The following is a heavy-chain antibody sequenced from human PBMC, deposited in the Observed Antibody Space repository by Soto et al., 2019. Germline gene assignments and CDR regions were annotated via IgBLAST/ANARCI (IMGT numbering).Heavy chain of an antibody. CDR3: ARHHATIPRVDAADY. Sequence: QLQLQESGPGLVKPSETLSLTCTVSGGSISSSSYYWGWIRQPPGKGLEWIGSIYYSGSTYYNPSLEGRVTVAVDTSKIQFSLIVSSVTSVYAAVYYCARHHATIPRVDAADYWVQGTLVTVSS. V-gene: IGHV4-39*01. CDR2: IYYSGST. CDR1: GGSISSSSYY. J-gene: IGHJ4*02. D-gene: IGHD5-18*01.